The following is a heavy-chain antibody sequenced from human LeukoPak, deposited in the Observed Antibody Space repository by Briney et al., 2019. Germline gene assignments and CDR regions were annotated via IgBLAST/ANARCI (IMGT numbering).Heavy chain of an antibody. CDR3: AGRGSSSGTFDI. J-gene: IGHJ3*02. Sequence: SQTLSLTCTVSGGSITNLDYYWTWIRQPAGKRLEWIGRIYTSGGTNYNPSLKSRVTLSVDRSKNEISLHLASLTAADTALYYCAGRGSSSGTFDIWGPGTFVTVSS. D-gene: IGHD3-10*01. CDR1: GGSITNLDYY. V-gene: IGHV4-61*02. CDR2: IYTSGGT.